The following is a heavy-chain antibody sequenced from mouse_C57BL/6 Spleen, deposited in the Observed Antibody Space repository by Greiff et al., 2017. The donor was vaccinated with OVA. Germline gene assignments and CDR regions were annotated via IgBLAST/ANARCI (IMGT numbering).Heavy chain of an antibody. V-gene: IGHV1-59*01. CDR2: IDPSDSYT. Sequence: QVQLKQPGAELVRPGTSVKLSCKASGYTFTSYWMHWVKQRPGQGLEWIGVIDPSDSYTNYNQKFKGKATLTVDTSSSTAYMQLSSLTSEDSAVYYCARSAVVATGDYWGQGTTLTVSS. CDR1: GYTFTSYW. D-gene: IGHD1-1*01. CDR3: ARSAVVATGDY. J-gene: IGHJ2*01.